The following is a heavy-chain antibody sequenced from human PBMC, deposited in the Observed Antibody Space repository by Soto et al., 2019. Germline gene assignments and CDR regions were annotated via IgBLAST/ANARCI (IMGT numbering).Heavy chain of an antibody. V-gene: IGHV4-39*01. CDR2: IYYSGHT. CDR1: GGSISSSSYY. D-gene: IGHD3-22*01. CDR3: ARARYDSIGFHLVP. Sequence: PSETLSLTCTVSGGSISSSSYYWGWIRQPPGKGLEWIASIYYSGHTYYNPSLKSRVTISVDTSKNQFSLKLSSVTAADTAVYYCARARYDSIGFHLVPWGLGTLVTVSS. J-gene: IGHJ5*02.